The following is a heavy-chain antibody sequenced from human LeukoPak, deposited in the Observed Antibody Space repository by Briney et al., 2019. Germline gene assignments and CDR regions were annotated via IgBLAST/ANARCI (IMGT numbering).Heavy chain of an antibody. CDR3: VANFLGY. J-gene: IGHJ4*02. CDR1: GFTISNAW. V-gene: IGHV3-15*04. Sequence: GGSLRLSCAASGFTISNAWMIWVRQAPGKGLEWVGHIAGKTDGGATKYATPVTGRFTISKDDSENTVYLQMNSLKTEDTAVYYCVANFLGYWGQGTLVTVSS. CDR2: IAGKTDGGAT. D-gene: IGHD3-3*01.